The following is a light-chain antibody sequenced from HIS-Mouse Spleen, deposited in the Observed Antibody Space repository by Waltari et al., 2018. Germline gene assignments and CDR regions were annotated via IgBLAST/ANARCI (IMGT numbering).Light chain of an antibody. J-gene: IGLJ2*01. CDR3: QSADSSGTYHVV. CDR2: KDS. CDR1: ALPKTY. V-gene: IGLV3-25*03. Sequence: SYELTQPPSVSVSPGQTARITCPGDALPKTYAYWYQQKPGQAPVLVIYKDSERPSGIPERFSGSSSGTTVTLTISGVQAEDEADYYCQSADSSGTYHVVFGGGTKLTVL.